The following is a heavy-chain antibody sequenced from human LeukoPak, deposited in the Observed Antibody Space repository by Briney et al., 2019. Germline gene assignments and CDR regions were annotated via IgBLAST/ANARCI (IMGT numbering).Heavy chain of an antibody. Sequence: PSETLSLTCAVYGGSFSGYYWSWIRQPPGKGLEWIGEINHSGSTNYNPSLKSRVTISVDTSKNQFSLKLSSVTAADTAVYYCAXXARKAAGPLDPFDIWGQGTMVIVSS. J-gene: IGHJ3*02. CDR1: GGSFSGYY. V-gene: IGHV4-34*01. D-gene: IGHD6-13*01. CDR2: INHSGST. CDR3: AXXARKAAGPLDPFDI.